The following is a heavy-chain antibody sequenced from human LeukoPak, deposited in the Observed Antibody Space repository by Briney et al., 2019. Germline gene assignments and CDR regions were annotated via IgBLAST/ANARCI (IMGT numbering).Heavy chain of an antibody. CDR1: GFTFSSYW. CDR3: ARDISHDAFDI. V-gene: IGHV3-7*03. Sequence: PGGSLRLSCAASGFTFSSYWMSWVRQAPGKGLEWVANIKQDGSETYHVDSVKGRFTISRDNARNSLYLQMNSLRAEDTAVYYCARDISHDAFDIWGQGTMVTVSS. D-gene: IGHD2/OR15-2a*01. CDR2: IKQDGSET. J-gene: IGHJ3*02.